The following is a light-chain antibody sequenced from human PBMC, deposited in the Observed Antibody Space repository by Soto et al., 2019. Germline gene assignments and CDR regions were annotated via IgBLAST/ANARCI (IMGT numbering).Light chain of an antibody. J-gene: IGKJ1*01. CDR1: QSISVW. Sequence: DIQLTQSPSSLSASVGDKFSIFCRASQSISVWLAWYQQKAGKAPNLLIYKASRLESGVPSRFSGSGSETEFTLTISGLQPGDSATYYCQQYNSYSPTVGQGTKVDIK. CDR3: QQYNSYSPT. V-gene: IGKV1-5*03. CDR2: KAS.